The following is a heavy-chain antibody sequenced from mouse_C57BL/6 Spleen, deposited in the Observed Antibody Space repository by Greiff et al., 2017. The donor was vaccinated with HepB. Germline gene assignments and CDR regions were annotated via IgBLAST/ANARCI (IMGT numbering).Heavy chain of an antibody. J-gene: IGHJ3*01. D-gene: IGHD2-3*01. CDR3: ARGDDGYYPFAY. CDR1: GYTFTDYY. CDR2: INPYNGGT. V-gene: IGHV1-19*01. Sequence: VQLQQSGPVLVKPGASVKMSCKASGYTFTDYYMNWVKQSHGKSLEWIGVINPYNGGTSYNQKFKGKATLTVDKSSSTAYMELNSLTSEDSAVYYCARGDDGYYPFAYWGQGTLVTVSA.